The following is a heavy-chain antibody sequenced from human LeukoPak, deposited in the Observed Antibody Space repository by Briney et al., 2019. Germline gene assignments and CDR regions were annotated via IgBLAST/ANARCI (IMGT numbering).Heavy chain of an antibody. CDR2: INPNSGGT. Sequence: ASVKVSCKASGYTFTGYYIHWVRQAPGQGLEWMGWINPNSGGTDYAQKFQGRVTMARDTSISTAYMELNSLTSDDTAVYYCARDMGYDSVWGRFDPWGQGTLVTVSS. V-gene: IGHV1-2*02. J-gene: IGHJ5*02. CDR3: ARDMGYDSVWGRFDP. D-gene: IGHD3-16*01. CDR1: GYTFTGYY.